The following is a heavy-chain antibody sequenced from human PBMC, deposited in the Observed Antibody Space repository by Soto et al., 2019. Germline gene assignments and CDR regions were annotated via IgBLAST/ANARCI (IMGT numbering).Heavy chain of an antibody. D-gene: IGHD6-19*01. CDR3: AKDGRERSSGWLFDY. Sequence: EVQLLESGGGLVQPGGSLRLSCAASGFTFSSYAMSWVRQAPGKGLEWVSAISGSGGSTYYADSVKGRFTISRDKTKNTRYRQMNSLRAEDTAVYYCAKDGRERSSGWLFDYWGQGTLVTVSS. J-gene: IGHJ4*02. V-gene: IGHV3-23*01. CDR1: GFTFSSYA. CDR2: ISGSGGST.